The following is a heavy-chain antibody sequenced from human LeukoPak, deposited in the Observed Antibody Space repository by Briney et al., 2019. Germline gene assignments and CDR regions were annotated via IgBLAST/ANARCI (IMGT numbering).Heavy chain of an antibody. CDR1: GFTFSSYA. D-gene: IGHD3-3*01. CDR2: ISGSGGST. V-gene: IGHV3-23*01. Sequence: QAGGSLRLSCAASGFTFSSYAMSWVRQAPGKGLEWVSAISGSGGSTYYADSVKGRFTISRDNSKNTLYLQMNSLRAEDTAVYYCAKDADGLRFLEWLYYYYGMDVWGQGTTVTVSS. CDR3: AKDADGLRFLEWLYYYYGMDV. J-gene: IGHJ6*02.